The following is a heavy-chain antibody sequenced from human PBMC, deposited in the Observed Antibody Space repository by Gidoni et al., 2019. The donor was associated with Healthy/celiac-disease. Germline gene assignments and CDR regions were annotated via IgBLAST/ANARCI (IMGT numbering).Heavy chain of an antibody. CDR2: IYYSGST. V-gene: IGHV4-59*08. CDR1: GGSISSYY. D-gene: IGHD5-12*01. J-gene: IGHJ6*02. CDR3: VKGDYDFRGANYGMDV. Sequence: QVQLQESGPGLVKPSETLSLTCTVSGGSISSYYWSWIRQPPGKGLEWIGYIYYSGSTNYNPSLKSRVTISVDTSKNQFSLKLSSVTAADTAVYYCVKGDYDFRGANYGMDVWGQGTTVTVSS.